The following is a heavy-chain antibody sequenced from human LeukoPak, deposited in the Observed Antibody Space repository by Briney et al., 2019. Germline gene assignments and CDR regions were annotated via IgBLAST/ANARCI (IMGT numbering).Heavy chain of an antibody. CDR2: IHPNGGGT. J-gene: IGHJ4*02. CDR1: GYTFTVHY. CDR3: TREDY. V-gene: IGHV1-2*02. Sequence: ASVKVSCKASGYTFTVHYLRWVRQAPGQGLEWMGWIHPNGGGTVYAQKFQGRVTMTRDTSISTVFMELSNLRSDDTAMYYCTREDYWGQGTLVTVSS.